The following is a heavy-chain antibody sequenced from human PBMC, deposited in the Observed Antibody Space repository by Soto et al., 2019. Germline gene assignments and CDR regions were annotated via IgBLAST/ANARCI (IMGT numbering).Heavy chain of an antibody. V-gene: IGHV4-30-4*08. CDR1: EGTSGGVGGY. CDR3: ARALPLWFGEFYGMDV. D-gene: IGHD3-10*01. Sequence: TVAEGTSGGVGGYRSRNHKTPGKGLEWIGFIYYSGSTYYNPSLKSRVTISVDTSKNQFSLKLSSVTAADTAVYYCARALPLWFGEFYGMDVWGQGTTVPVS. CDR2: IYYSGST. J-gene: IGHJ6*02.